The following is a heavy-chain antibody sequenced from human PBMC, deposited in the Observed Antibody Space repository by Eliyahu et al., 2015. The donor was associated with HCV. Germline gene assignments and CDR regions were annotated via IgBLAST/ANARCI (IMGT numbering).Heavy chain of an antibody. V-gene: IGHV4-30-2*01. D-gene: IGHD2-2*01. CDR3: ARGSRYCSSTSCFHFDY. Sequence: QLQLQESGSGLVKPSQTLSLTCAVSGGPISSGGYSWGWIRQPPGKGLEWIGYIYHSGSTYYNPSLKSRVTISVDRSKNQFSLKLSSVTAADTAVYYCARGSRYCSSTSCFHFDYWGQGTLVTVSS. CDR2: IYHSGST. J-gene: IGHJ4*02. CDR1: GGPISSGGYS.